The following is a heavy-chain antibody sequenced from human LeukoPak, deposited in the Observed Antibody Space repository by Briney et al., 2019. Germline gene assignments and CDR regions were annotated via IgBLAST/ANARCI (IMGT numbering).Heavy chain of an antibody. V-gene: IGHV4-31*03. CDR2: IYYSGST. CDR3: ARGSGSYPYYFDY. CDR1: GGSISSGGYY. D-gene: IGHD1-26*01. J-gene: IGHJ4*02. Sequence: PSETLSLTCTVSGGSISSGGYYWSWIRQHPGKGLEWIGYIYYSGSTYYNPSLKSRVTISVDTSKNQFFLKLSSVTAADTAVYYCARGSGSYPYYFDYWGQGTLVTVSS.